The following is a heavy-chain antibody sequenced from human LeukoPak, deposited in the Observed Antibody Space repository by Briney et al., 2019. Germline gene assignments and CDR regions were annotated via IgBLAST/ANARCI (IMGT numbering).Heavy chain of an antibody. CDR3: TSLLGTGDY. D-gene: IGHD2-8*02. Sequence: GRSLRLSCAASGFTFDDYAMHWVRQAPGKGLEWVSGISWNSGSIGYADSVKGRFTISRDNAKNSLYLQMNSLRAEDTALYYCTSLLGTGDYWRQGTLVTVSP. J-gene: IGHJ4*02. V-gene: IGHV3-9*01. CDR1: GFTFDDYA. CDR2: ISWNSGSI.